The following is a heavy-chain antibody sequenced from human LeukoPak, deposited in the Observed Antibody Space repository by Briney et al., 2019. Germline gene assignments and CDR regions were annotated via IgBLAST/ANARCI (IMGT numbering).Heavy chain of an antibody. CDR2: ISSSSSYI. CDR1: GFTFSSYS. CDR3: ARKGNSWSEYFQH. Sequence: GGSLRLSCATSGFTFSSYSMNWVRQAPGKGLEWVSSISSSSSYISYADSVKGRFTISRDNAKNSLYLQMNSLRAEDTAVYYCARKGNSWSEYFQHWGQGTLVTVSS. D-gene: IGHD6-13*01. J-gene: IGHJ1*01. V-gene: IGHV3-21*01.